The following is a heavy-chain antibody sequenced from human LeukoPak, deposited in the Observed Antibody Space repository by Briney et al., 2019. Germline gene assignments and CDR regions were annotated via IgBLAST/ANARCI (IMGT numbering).Heavy chain of an antibody. CDR2: IIPIFGTA. Sequence: SVKVSCKASGGTFSSYAISWVRQAPGQGLEWMGGIIPIFGTANYAQKFQGRVTITADESTSTAYMELSSLRSEDTAVYYCARVGAGVAARPTLDYWGQGTLVTVSS. D-gene: IGHD6-6*01. CDR3: ARVGAGVAARPTLDY. J-gene: IGHJ4*02. CDR1: GGTFSSYA. V-gene: IGHV1-69*01.